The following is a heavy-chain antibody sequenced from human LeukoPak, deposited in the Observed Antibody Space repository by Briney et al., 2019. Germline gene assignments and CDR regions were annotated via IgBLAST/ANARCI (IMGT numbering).Heavy chain of an antibody. Sequence: PGGSLRLSCAASGFTFSRNGMHWVRQAPGKGLEWVAFIRYDGNNKYYADSVKGRFTISIDNSKNTLYLQMNSLRAEDTAVYYCAKGSDYYDSSGYSHWGEGTLVTVSS. D-gene: IGHD3-22*01. CDR3: AKGSDYYDSSGYSH. CDR2: IRYDGNNK. V-gene: IGHV3-30*02. CDR1: GFTFSRNG. J-gene: IGHJ4*02.